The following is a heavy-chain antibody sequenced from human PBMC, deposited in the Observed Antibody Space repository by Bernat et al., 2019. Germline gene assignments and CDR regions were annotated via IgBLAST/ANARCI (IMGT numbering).Heavy chain of an antibody. CDR3: AKVTGCSYYYGMHV. J-gene: IGHJ6*02. CDR2: ISGSGGST. V-gene: IGHV3-23*01. Sequence: EVQLLESGGGLVQPGGSLRLSCAASGFTFSSYAMSWVRQAPGKGLEWVSAISGSGGSTYYADSVKGQFTISRDNSKTTLYLQMNSLRAEDTAVYYCAKVTGCSYYYGMHVWGRGTTVTVSS. D-gene: IGHD2-21*01. CDR1: GFTFSSYA.